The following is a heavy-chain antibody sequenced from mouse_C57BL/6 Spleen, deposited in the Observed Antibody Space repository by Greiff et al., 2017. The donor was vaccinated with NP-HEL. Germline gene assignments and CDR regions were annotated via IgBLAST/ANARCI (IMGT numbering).Heavy chain of an antibody. CDR2: INPSNGGT. CDR3: ARSAYYYCSSSHYAMDY. Sequence: QVQLQQPGTELVKPGASVKLSCKASGYTFTSDWMHWVKQRPGQGLEWIGNINPSNGGTNYNAKFKSKATLTVDKSSSTAYMQLSSLTSEDSAVYYCARSAYYYCSSSHYAMDYWGQGTSVTVSS. J-gene: IGHJ4*01. V-gene: IGHV1-53*01. D-gene: IGHD1-1*01. CDR1: GYTFTSDW.